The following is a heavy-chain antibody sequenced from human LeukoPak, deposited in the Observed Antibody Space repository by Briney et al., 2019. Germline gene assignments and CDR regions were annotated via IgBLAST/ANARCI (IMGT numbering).Heavy chain of an antibody. CDR1: GFSLRSYA. Sequence: GGSLRLSCAASGFSLRSYAMHWVRQAPGKGLEWVAVISFDGGHKDYADSVKGRFTISRDNLKNTLDLQMSSLRGEDTAVYYCARVRVRAVLVTYYYYAMDVWGRGTTVIVS. J-gene: IGHJ6*02. CDR3: ARVRVRAVLVTYYYYAMDV. CDR2: ISFDGGHK. V-gene: IGHV3-30*04. D-gene: IGHD3-10*01.